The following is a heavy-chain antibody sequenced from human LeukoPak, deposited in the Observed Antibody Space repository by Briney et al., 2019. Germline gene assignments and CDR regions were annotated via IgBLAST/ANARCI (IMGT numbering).Heavy chain of an antibody. CDR2: ISDIGSI. CDR1: GGSISRYY. CDR3: ARHIWFGEFRFDP. D-gene: IGHD3-10*01. V-gene: IGHV4-59*08. Sequence: SETLSLTCTVSGGSISRYYWSRIRQPPGKGLEWIAYISDIGSINYNPSLKSRVTISLDTSKNQFSLKLSSVTAADTAVYYCARHIWFGEFRFDPWGQGTLVTVSS. J-gene: IGHJ5*02.